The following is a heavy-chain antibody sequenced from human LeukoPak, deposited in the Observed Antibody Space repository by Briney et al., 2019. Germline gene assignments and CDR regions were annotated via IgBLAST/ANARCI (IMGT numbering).Heavy chain of an antibody. V-gene: IGHV4-39*01. CDR1: GGSISSYY. CDR2: IYYSGST. Sequence: SETLSLTCTVSGGSISSYYWGWIRQPPGKGLEWIGSIYYSGSTYYDPSLKSRVTISVDTSKNQFSLKLSSVTAADTAVYYCASHYDYVWGSYRVDYWGQGTLVTVSS. CDR3: ASHYDYVWGSYRVDY. J-gene: IGHJ4*02. D-gene: IGHD3-16*02.